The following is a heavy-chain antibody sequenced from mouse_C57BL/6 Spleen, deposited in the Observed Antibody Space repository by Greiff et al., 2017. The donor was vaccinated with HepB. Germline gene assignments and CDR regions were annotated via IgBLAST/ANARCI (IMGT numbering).Heavy chain of an antibody. CDR1: GFTFSSYA. J-gene: IGHJ4*01. CDR2: ISSGGDYI. V-gene: IGHV5-9-1*02. CDR3: TKSANWDNAMDY. Sequence: EVKVEESGEGLVKPGGSLKLSCAASGFTFSSYAMSWVRQTPEKRLEWVAYISSGGDYIYYADTVKGRFTISRDNARNTLYLQMSSLKSEDTAMYYCTKSANWDNAMDYWGQGTSVTVSS. D-gene: IGHD4-1*01.